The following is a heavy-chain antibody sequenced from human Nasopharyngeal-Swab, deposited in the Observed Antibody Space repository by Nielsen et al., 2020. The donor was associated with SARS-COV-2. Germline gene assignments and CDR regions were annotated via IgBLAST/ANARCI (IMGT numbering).Heavy chain of an antibody. CDR3: ARDPPGYSSGWYWDYYYGMDV. V-gene: IGHV3-7*03. J-gene: IGHJ6*02. CDR2: IKQDGSEK. D-gene: IGHD6-19*01. Sequence: GESLKISCAASGFTFSSYWMSWVRQAPGKGPEWVANIKQDGSEKYYVDSVKGRFTISRDNAKNSLYLQMNSLRAEDTAVYYCARDPPGYSSGWYWDYYYGMDVWGQGTTVTVSS. CDR1: GFTFSSYW.